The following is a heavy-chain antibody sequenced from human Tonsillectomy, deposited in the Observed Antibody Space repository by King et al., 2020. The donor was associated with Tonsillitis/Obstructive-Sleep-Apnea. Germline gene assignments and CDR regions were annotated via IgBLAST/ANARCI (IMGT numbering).Heavy chain of an antibody. CDR3: ARQYDGSSISCYREHHFDY. CDR2: IYYSGST. Sequence: QLQESGPGLVKPSETLSLTCTVSGGSISNSSYYWGWIRQPPGKGLEWIGSIYYSGSTYYNPSLKSRVTISVDTSKNQFSLKLSSVTAADTAVYYCARQYDGSSISCYREHHFDYWGQGTLVTVSS. CDR1: GGSISNSSYY. J-gene: IGHJ4*02. V-gene: IGHV4-39*01. D-gene: IGHD2-2*02.